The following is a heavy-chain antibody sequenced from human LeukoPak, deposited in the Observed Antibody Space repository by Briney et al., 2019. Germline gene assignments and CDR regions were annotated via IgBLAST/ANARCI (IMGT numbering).Heavy chain of an antibody. J-gene: IGHJ3*02. CDR2: IIPILGIA. D-gene: IGHD3-22*01. V-gene: IGHV1-69*04. Sequence: ASVKVSCKASGGTFSSYAISWVRQAPGQGLEWMGRIIPILGIANYAQKFRGRVTITADKSTSTAYMELSSLRSEDTAVYYCARAQYYYDSSGYRPPGAFDIWGQGTMVTVSS. CDR1: GGTFSSYA. CDR3: ARAQYYYDSSGYRPPGAFDI.